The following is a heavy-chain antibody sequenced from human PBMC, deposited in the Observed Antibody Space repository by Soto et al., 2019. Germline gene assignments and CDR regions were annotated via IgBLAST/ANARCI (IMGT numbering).Heavy chain of an antibody. J-gene: IGHJ6*02. CDR2: IIPIFGTA. V-gene: IGHV1-69*13. CDR3: AIAYCGGDCYSRHYYYYYGMDV. D-gene: IGHD2-21*02. Sequence: ASLKVSCKASGGTFSSYAISWVRQAPGQGLEWMGGIIPIFGTANYAQKFQGRVTITADESTSTAYMELSSLRSEDTAVYYCAIAYCGGDCYSRHYYYYYGMDVWGQGTTVTVSS. CDR1: GGTFSSYA.